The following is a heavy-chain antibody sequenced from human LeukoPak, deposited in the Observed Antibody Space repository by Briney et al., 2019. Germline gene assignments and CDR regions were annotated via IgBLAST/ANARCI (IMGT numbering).Heavy chain of an antibody. D-gene: IGHD2-15*01. CDR1: GFTVSNAW. J-gene: IGHJ3*01. CDR3: AKGPNFWLTPIAFAV. Sequence: GGSLRLSCAASGFTVSNAWMSWVRQAPGKGLEWVSGTTGSGGSTYYADSVKGRFTISRDNSKNTLSLQMDSLRAEDTAVYYCAKGPNFWLTPIAFAVWGQGEMVTVSS. V-gene: IGHV3-23*01. CDR2: TTGSGGST.